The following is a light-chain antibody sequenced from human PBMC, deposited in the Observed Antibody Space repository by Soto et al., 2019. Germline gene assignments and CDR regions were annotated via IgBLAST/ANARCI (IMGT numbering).Light chain of an antibody. CDR2: GAS. V-gene: IGKV3-15*01. CDR3: QQYNNWPPLT. J-gene: IGKJ1*01. CDR1: QSVSSN. Sequence: EIVMTXXXXXXSVSPGERATXSCRASQSVSSNLAWYQQKPGQAPRLLIYGASTRATGIPARFSGSGSGTEFTLTISSLQSEDFAVYYCQQYNNWPPLTFGQGTKVEIK.